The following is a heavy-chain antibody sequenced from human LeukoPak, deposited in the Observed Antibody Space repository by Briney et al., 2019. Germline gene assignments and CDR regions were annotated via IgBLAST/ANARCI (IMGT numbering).Heavy chain of an antibody. D-gene: IGHD1-26*01. V-gene: IGHV3-7*01. Sequence: GGSLRLSRAASELTLSNYCMTWVRQGPGKGLEWVATIERDGTETYYVDSVRGRFTISRDNAENSVYLRMNSLRDEDTAVYYCTRGGRNTSYYWYYWGQGTLVTVSS. J-gene: IGHJ4*02. CDR1: ELTLSNYC. CDR3: TRGGRNTSYYWYY. CDR2: IERDGTET.